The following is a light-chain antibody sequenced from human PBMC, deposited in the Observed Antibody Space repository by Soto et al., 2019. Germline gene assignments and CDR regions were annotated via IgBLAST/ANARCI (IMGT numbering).Light chain of an antibody. CDR1: SGHSSYI. V-gene: IGLV4-60*03. J-gene: IGLJ2*01. CDR3: ETWDSNTVV. Sequence: QSVLTQSSSASASLGSSVKLTCTLSSGHSSYIIAWHQQQPGKAPRYLMKLEGSGSYNKGSGVPDRFSGSSSGADRYLTISNLPSEDEADYSCETWDSNTVVFGGGTKVT. CDR2: LEGSGSY.